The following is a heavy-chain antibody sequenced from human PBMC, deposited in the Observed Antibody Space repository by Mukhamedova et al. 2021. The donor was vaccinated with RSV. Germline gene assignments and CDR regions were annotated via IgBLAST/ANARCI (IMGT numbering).Heavy chain of an antibody. J-gene: IGHJ4*02. CDR2: INQDGSDI. V-gene: IGHV3-7*01. CDR3: TRDSGRAATGTFDY. D-gene: IGHD6-13*01. Sequence: GLEWVANINQDGSDIYHVDSVKGRFTISRDNAKSSVYLQMNSLRAEDTAVYYCTRDSGRAATGTFDYWGQ.